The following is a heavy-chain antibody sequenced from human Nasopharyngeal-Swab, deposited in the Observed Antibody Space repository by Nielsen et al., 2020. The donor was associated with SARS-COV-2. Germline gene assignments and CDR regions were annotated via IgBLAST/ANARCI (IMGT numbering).Heavy chain of an antibody. D-gene: IGHD3-10*01. CDR3: ARGVYYMSYFHTPPSDH. V-gene: IGHV3-43*01. J-gene: IGHJ4*02. Sequence: GESLKISCVASGFTFDDYGMHWVRLVPGKGLEWVSLISWDGANTYYIDSVKGRFTISRDNSENSLYLQMNSLRTEDTALYYCARGVYYMSYFHTPPSDHWGQGTPVTVSS. CDR2: ISWDGANT. CDR1: GFTFDDYG.